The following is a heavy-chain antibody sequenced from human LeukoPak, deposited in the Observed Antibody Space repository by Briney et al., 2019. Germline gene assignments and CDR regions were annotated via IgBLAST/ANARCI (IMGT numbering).Heavy chain of an antibody. CDR1: GFTFSSYS. CDR2: ISGSSSYI. Sequence: GGSLRLSCAASGFTFSSYSMNWVRQAPGKGLEWVSSISGSSSYIYYADSVKGRFTISRDNAKNSLYLQMNSLRAEDTAVYYCANSGSYYVLGYWGQGTLVTVSS. CDR3: ANSGSYYVLGY. V-gene: IGHV3-21*01. J-gene: IGHJ4*02. D-gene: IGHD1-26*01.